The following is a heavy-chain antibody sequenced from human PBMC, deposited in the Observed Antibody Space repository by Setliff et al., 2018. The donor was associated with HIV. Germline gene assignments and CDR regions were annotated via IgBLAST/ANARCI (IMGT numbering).Heavy chain of an antibody. Sequence: PGESLKISCQGSGYTFATFWIGWMRQMPGKGLEGMGIIYPDDPDTRYSPSFQGQVTISADKSISTASLQRSSLKASDTAMYYCARQRVAVSMLVVQKPGTLDTWGQGTMVTVSS. J-gene: IGHJ3*02. CDR1: GYTFATFW. V-gene: IGHV5-51*01. CDR3: ARQRVAVSMLVVQKPGTLDT. D-gene: IGHD3-10*02. CDR2: IYPDDPDT.